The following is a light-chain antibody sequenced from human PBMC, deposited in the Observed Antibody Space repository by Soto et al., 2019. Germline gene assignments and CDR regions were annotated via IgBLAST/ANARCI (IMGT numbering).Light chain of an antibody. V-gene: IGKV3-15*01. J-gene: IGKJ1*01. CDR2: GAS. CDR3: QQYNNWPRT. CDR1: QSISDT. Sequence: EIVMTQSPATLSVSPGGRAPLSCRASQSISDTLAWYQQKPGQAPRLLIYGASTRAPGFPARFSGSGSGTDSTLTISSLQSEDFAVYYCQQYNNWPRTFGQGTKVDIK.